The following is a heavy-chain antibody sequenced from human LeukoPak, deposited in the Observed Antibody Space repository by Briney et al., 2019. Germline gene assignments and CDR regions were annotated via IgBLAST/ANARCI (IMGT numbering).Heavy chain of an antibody. CDR2: MNPNSGNT. V-gene: IGHV1-8*01. D-gene: IGHD6-6*01. CDR3: ARTYGRSSGRDFDC. J-gene: IGHJ4*02. Sequence: ASVKVPCKASGYTFTSYDINWVRQATGQGLEWMGWMNPNSGNTGYAQKFQGRVTMTRDTSISTAYMELSSLRSEDTAVYYCARTYGRSSGRDFDCWGQGTLVTVSS. CDR1: GYTFTSYD.